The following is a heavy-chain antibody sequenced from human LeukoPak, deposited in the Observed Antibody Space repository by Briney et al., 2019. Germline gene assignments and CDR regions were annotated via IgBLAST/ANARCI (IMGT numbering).Heavy chain of an antibody. CDR1: GFSVSSFG. D-gene: IGHD6-19*01. Sequence: PGGSLKLSCAVSGFSVSSFGMSWVRQAPGKWLEWISAISLNGETTWYADSVKGRFTISRDNSKNTLYLQLTSLRAEDTAVYYCAQGFSSGWYPYWGQGSLVSVSS. V-gene: IGHV3-23*01. CDR3: AQGFSSGWYPY. J-gene: IGHJ4*02. CDR2: ISLNGETT.